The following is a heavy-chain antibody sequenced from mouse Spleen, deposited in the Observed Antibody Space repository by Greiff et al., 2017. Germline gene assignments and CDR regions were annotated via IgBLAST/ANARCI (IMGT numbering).Heavy chain of an antibody. CDR1: GFTFSDYG. V-gene: IGHV5-17*01. CDR3: ARGSLTTVVAMDY. Sequence: EVQVVESGGGLVKPGGSLKLSCAASGFTFSDYGMHWVRQAPEKGLEWVAYISSGSSTIYYADTVKGRFTISRDNAKNTLFLQMTSLRSEDTAMYYCARGSLTTVVAMDYWGQGTSVTVSS. J-gene: IGHJ4*01. D-gene: IGHD1-1*01. CDR2: ISSGSSTI.